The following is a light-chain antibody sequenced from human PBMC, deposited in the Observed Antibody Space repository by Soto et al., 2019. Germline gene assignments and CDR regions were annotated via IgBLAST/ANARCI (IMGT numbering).Light chain of an antibody. CDR2: GAS. V-gene: IGKV3-15*01. CDR1: QSVSSN. J-gene: IGKJ3*01. CDR3: QQYNNWPL. Sequence: EIVMTQSPATLSVSPGERGTLSCRVSQSVSSNLAWYQQKPGQAPRLLIYGASTRATGIPARFSGSGSGTEFTLTISSLQSEDFAVYYCQQYNNWPLFGPGTKVDIK.